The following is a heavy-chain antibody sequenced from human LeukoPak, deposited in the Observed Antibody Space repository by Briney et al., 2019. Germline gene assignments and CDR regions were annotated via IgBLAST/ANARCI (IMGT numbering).Heavy chain of an antibody. CDR3: ARGTSIAAAGYFDY. Sequence: SETLSLTCTVSGYSISSGYYWGWIRQPPGKGLEWIGSIYHSGSTYYNPSLKSRVTISVDTSKNQFSLKLSSVTAADTAVYYCARGTSIAAAGYFDYWGQGTLVTVSS. CDR2: IYHSGST. V-gene: IGHV4-38-2*02. J-gene: IGHJ4*02. D-gene: IGHD6-13*01. CDR1: GYSISSGYY.